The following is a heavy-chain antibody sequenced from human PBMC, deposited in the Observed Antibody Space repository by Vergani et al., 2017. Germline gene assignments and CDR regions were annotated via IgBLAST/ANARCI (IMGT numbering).Heavy chain of an antibody. CDR2: LTGGGGST. V-gene: IGHV3-23*01. D-gene: IGHD1-26*01. CDR3: MKDAGSYENFFDS. Sequence: EVQLLESGGSLKQPGGSVRLSCAASGFTFSTYAMHWVRQAPGKGLEWVSALTGGGGSTYYAGSFKGRFIISRDNSRDTLYLQMNSLRPEDTATYYCMKDAGSYENFFDSWGQGTLVTVSS. J-gene: IGHJ4*02. CDR1: GFTFSTYA.